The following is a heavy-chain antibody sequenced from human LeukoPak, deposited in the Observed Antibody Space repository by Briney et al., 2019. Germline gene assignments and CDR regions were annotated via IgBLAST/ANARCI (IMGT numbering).Heavy chain of an antibody. CDR3: ARGIEGFTISRSSRWFDP. CDR1: GFTFSDYY. J-gene: IGHJ5*02. Sequence: PGGSLRLSCAASGFTFSDYYMSWIRQAPGKGLEWVSYISSSGSTIYYADSVKGRFTISRDNAKNSLYLQMNSLRAEDTAVYYCARGIEGFTISRSSRWFDPWGQGTLVTVSS. D-gene: IGHD3-3*01. CDR2: ISSSGSTI. V-gene: IGHV3-11*04.